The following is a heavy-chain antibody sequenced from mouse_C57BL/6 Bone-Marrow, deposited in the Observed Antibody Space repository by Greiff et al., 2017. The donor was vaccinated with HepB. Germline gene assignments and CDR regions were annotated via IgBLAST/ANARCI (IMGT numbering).Heavy chain of an antibody. V-gene: IGHV1-80*01. CDR2: IYPGDGDT. D-gene: IGHD2-5*01. J-gene: IGHJ4*01. CDR1: GYAFSSYW. Sequence: QVQLKESGAELVKPGASVKISCKASGYAFSSYWMNWVKQRPGKGLEWIGQIYPGDGDTNYNGKFKGKATLTADKSSSTAYMQLSSLTSEDSAVYFCARYSNYDAMDYWGQGTSVTVSS. CDR3: ARYSNYDAMDY.